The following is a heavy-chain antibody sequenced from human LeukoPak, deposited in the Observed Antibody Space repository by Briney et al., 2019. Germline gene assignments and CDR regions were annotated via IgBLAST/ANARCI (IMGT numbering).Heavy chain of an antibody. CDR3: AKDQRAINYYYGMDV. Sequence: GGSLRLSCAASGLTFSRYAMSWVRQAPGKGLEWVSAISGSGGSTYYADSVKGRFTISRDNSKNTLYLQMNSLRAEDTAVYYCAKDQRAINYYYGMDVWGQGTTVTVSS. V-gene: IGHV3-23*01. J-gene: IGHJ6*01. CDR2: ISGSGGST. D-gene: IGHD3-10*01. CDR1: GLTFSRYA.